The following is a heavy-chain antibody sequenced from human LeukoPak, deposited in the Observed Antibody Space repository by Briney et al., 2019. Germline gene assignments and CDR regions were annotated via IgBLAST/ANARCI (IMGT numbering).Heavy chain of an antibody. CDR1: GYTFPIYG. J-gene: IGHJ6*02. Sequence: SVQVSSQASGYTFPIYGISWVRQAPGQGLEWMGWNSAYNGNTNSAQKLQGRVTMTTNTSTSAAYMELRSLRSDDTAVYYCASEAATEFNGMDVWGQGTTVTVSS. CDR2: NSAYNGNT. CDR3: ASEAATEFNGMDV. V-gene: IGHV1-18*01. D-gene: IGHD6-25*01.